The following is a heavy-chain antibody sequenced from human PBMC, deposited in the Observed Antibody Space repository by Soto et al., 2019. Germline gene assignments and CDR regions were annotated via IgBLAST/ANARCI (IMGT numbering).Heavy chain of an antibody. CDR1: GFTFSSYW. V-gene: IGHV3-74*01. CDR3: AKKVPGSNPLDS. J-gene: IGHJ4*02. Sequence: GGSLRLSCVASGFTFSSYWMHWVRQAPGKGLVWVSRINREESSTHYADSVKGRFTISRDNAKNTLYLQMNSLRVEDTAVYYCAKKVPGSNPLDSWGQGALVTVSS. D-gene: IGHD1-1*01. CDR2: INREESST.